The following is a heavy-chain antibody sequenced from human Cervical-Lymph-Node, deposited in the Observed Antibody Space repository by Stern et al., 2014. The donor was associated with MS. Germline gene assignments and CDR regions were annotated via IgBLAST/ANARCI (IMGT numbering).Heavy chain of an antibody. CDR2: ISPGDSET. J-gene: IGHJ4*02. CDR1: GYKFSIYW. D-gene: IGHD1-14*01. V-gene: IGHV5-51*01. CDR3: ARQTTAWASDV. Sequence: VQLVESGAELIRPGESLKISCKGSGYKFSIYWIAWVRQMPGKGLEWLGIISPGDSETRYRPSFQGQVTMSADKFTSTAYLQLSSLNASDTAMYFCARQTTAWASDVWGQGTLVTVSS.